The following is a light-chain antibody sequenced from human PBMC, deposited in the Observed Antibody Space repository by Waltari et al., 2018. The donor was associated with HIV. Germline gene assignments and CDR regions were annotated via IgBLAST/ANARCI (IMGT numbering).Light chain of an antibody. J-gene: IGLJ2*01. CDR3: QAWDSSIVV. V-gene: IGLV3-1*01. CDR1: NLGDKF. Sequence: SYELTQPPSVSVSPGQTASITCSGANLGDKFACWYLLKPGQSPVLVIYEDNKRPSALAGRFSGSNSGNTATLTITGTQAMDEGDYYCQAWDSSIVVFGGGTKLTVL. CDR2: EDN.